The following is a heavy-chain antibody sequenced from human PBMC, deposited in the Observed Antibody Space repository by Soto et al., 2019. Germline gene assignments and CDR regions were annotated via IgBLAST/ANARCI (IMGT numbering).Heavy chain of an antibody. J-gene: IGHJ4*02. V-gene: IGHV5-10-1*01. CDR2: IDPSDSYT. Sequence: GQSLKISCQGSGYTFTGQWISRISKMPGKGLEWMGRIDPSDSYTDYSPTVQGHVTMSADKSINTAYLQWSSLQASDTAVYYCTRHTGYDSSLDYWGQGTLVTVSS. CDR1: GYTFTGQW. CDR3: TRHTGYDSSLDY. D-gene: IGHD5-12*01.